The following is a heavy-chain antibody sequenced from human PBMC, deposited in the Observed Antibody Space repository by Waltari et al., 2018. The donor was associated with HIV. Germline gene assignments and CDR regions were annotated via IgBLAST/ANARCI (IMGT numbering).Heavy chain of an antibody. CDR1: GFTFSSYG. D-gene: IGHD3-3*01. J-gene: IGHJ6*02. CDR3: AKDARFLDLDYYYGMDV. Sequence: QVQLVESGGGVVQPGRSLRLSCAASGFTFSSYGMHWVRQAPGKGLEWVAVISYDGSNKYYADSVKGRFTISRDNSKNTLYLQMNSLRAEDTAEYYCAKDARFLDLDYYYGMDVWGQGTTVTVSS. CDR2: ISYDGSNK. V-gene: IGHV3-30*18.